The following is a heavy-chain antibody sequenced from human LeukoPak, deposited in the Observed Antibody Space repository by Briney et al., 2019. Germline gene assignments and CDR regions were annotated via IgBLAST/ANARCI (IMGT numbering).Heavy chain of an antibody. V-gene: IGHV1-69*13. D-gene: IGHD1-1*01. Sequence: SVKVSCKASGGTFSSYAISWVRQAPGQGLEWMGGIIPIFGTANYAQKFQGRVTITADESTSTAYMELSSLISEDTAVYYCASLPNDGGDYWGQGTLVTVSS. CDR1: GGTFSSYA. CDR2: IIPIFGTA. J-gene: IGHJ4*02. CDR3: ASLPNDGGDY.